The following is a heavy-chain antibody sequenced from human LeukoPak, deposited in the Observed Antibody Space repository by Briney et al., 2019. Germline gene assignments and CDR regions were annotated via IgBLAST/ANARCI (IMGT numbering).Heavy chain of an antibody. D-gene: IGHD3-10*01. J-gene: IGHJ6*03. CDR3: ARVEEGYGSGRRENYYYYYMDV. V-gene: IGHV4-59*01. Sequence: SATLSLTCTVSGGSISSYYWSWIRQPPGKGLEWIGYIYYSRSTNYNPSLKSRVTISVDTSKNQFSLKLSSVTAADTAVYYCARVEEGYGSGRRENYYYYYMDVWGKGTTVTISS. CDR1: GGSISSYY. CDR2: IYYSRST.